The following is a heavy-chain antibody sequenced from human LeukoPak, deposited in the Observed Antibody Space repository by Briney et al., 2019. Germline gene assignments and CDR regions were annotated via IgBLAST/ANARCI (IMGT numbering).Heavy chain of an antibody. CDR1: GGSISSSNW. J-gene: IGHJ5*02. Sequence: SGTLSLTCAVSGGSISSSNWWSWVRQPPGKGLEWIGEIYHSGSTNYNPSLKSRVTISVDKSKNQFSLKLSSVTAADTAVYYCARALVDSTMVLGWFDPWGQGTLVTVSS. CDR3: ARALVDSTMVLGWFDP. D-gene: IGHD5-18*01. V-gene: IGHV4-4*02. CDR2: IYHSGST.